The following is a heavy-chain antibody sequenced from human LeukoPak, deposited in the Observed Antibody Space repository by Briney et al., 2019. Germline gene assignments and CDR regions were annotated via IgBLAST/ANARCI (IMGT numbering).Heavy chain of an antibody. D-gene: IGHD2-2*01. J-gene: IGHJ5*02. CDR3: ARSKAHLSTSWYGTWFDP. CDR1: GYSVSSGYY. CDR2: MYHSGDT. Sequence: SQTLSLTCTVSGYSVSSGYYWGWIRQPPGKGLEWIGSMYHSGDTYYNPSLKSRVTISVDTSKNQLSLKLSSVTAADTAVYYCARSKAHLSTSWYGTWFDPWGQGTLVTVSS. V-gene: IGHV4-38-2*02.